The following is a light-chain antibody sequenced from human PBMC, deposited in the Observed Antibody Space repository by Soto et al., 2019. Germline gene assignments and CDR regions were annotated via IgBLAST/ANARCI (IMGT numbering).Light chain of an antibody. V-gene: IGKV1-39*01. J-gene: IGKJ1*01. CDR1: QSISSY. Sequence: DIQMTQSPSSLSASVGDRVTITCRASQSISSYLNWYQQKPGKAPKLLIYAAPSLQSGVPSRFSGSGSGTDFTLTISSLQPEDFATYYCQQSYSTPPMFGQGTKVEIK. CDR2: AAP. CDR3: QQSYSTPPM.